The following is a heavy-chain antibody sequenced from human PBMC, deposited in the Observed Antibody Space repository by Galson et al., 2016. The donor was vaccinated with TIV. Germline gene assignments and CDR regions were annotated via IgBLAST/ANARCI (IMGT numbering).Heavy chain of an antibody. J-gene: IGHJ4*02. D-gene: IGHD3-3*01. Sequence: SLRLSCAASGFTFSKFWLHWVHQVPGKGLVWVSRIKTDGSRTDYVDAVQGRFTISRDNVKNMVYLQMDSLRVEDTAVYYCARELHWSGRDYWGQGTLVTVSS. V-gene: IGHV3-74*01. CDR2: IKTDGSRT. CDR3: ARELHWSGRDY. CDR1: GFTFSKFW.